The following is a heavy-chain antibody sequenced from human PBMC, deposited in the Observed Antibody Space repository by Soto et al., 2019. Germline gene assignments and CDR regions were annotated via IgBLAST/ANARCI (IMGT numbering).Heavy chain of an antibody. CDR2: ISAYNGNT. CDR3: ARGSWYSSGWYI. J-gene: IGHJ3*02. V-gene: IGHV1-18*01. D-gene: IGHD6-19*01. Sequence: APRQGLEWMGWISAYNGNTNYAQKLQGRVTMTTDTSTSTAYMELRSLRSDDTAVYYCARGSWYSSGWYIWGQGTMVTVSS.